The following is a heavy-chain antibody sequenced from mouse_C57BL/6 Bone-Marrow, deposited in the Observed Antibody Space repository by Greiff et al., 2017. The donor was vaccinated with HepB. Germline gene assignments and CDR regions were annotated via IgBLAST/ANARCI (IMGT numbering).Heavy chain of an antibody. D-gene: IGHD1-1*02. CDR2: IGPGSGST. CDR1: GYTFTDYY. J-gene: IGHJ4*01. CDR3: ERLVERRYYYAMDY. Sequence: QVQLKESGAELVKPGASVKISCKASGYTFTDYYINWVKQRPGQGLEWIGKIGPGSGSTYYNEKFKGQATLTPDKSSSTAYMQLSSLTSEDSAVYFCERLVERRYYYAMDYWGQGTSVTVSS. V-gene: IGHV1-77*01.